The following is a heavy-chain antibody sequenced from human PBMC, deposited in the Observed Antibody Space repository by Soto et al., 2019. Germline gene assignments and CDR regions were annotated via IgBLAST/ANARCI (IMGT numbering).Heavy chain of an antibody. CDR3: ARVAASGYYYYMDV. Sequence: GASVKVSCKASGGTFSSYAISWVRQAPGQGLEWMGGIIPIFGTANYAQKFQGRVTITADESTSTAYMELRSLRSDDTAVYYCARVAASGYYYYMDVWGKGTTVTVSS. J-gene: IGHJ6*03. CDR1: GGTFSSYA. CDR2: IIPIFGTA. D-gene: IGHD1-26*01. V-gene: IGHV1-69*13.